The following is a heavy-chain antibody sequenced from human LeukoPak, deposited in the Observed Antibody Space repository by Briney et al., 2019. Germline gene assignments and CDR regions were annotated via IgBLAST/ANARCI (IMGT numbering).Heavy chain of an antibody. CDR1: GGSISSGAYY. V-gene: IGHV4-30-4*01. CDR2: IYYSGRT. J-gene: IGHJ5*02. CDR3: ARDGILNWFDP. Sequence: SETLSLTCTVSGGSISSGAYYWSWLRQPPGKGLEWIGYIYYSGRTYYNPSLKSRVTISVDTSKNQCSLKLSSVTAADTAVYYCARDGILNWFDPWGQGTLVTVPS. D-gene: IGHD1-26*01.